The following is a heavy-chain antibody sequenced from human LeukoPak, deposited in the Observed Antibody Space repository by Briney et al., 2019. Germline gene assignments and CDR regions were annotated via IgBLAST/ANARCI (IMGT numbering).Heavy chain of an antibody. CDR2: IDRDGSVK. J-gene: IGHJ4*02. Sequence: PGGSLRLSCAASGFTFSNYWMTWVRQTPGKGLEFVANIDRDGSVKNYVGSVKGRFTISRDNAKNSLYVQMNRLRADDTAMYYCARDPGSSSFDYWGQGSLVTVSS. CDR1: GFTFSNYW. V-gene: IGHV3-7*01. CDR3: ARDPGSSSFDY. D-gene: IGHD6-13*01.